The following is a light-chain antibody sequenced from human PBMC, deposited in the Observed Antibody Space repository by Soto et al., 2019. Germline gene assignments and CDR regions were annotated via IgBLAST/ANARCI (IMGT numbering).Light chain of an antibody. CDR3: CSYAQANSWV. Sequence: QSVLTQPASVSGSPGQSITISCTGTSSDVGSYNLVSWYQQHPGKAPKLMIYAGSQRPSGVSYRFSGSKSGNTASLTISGLQAEDEADYFCCSYAQANSWVFGGGTQLTVL. V-gene: IGLV2-23*01. CDR2: AGS. CDR1: SSDVGSYNL. J-gene: IGLJ3*02.